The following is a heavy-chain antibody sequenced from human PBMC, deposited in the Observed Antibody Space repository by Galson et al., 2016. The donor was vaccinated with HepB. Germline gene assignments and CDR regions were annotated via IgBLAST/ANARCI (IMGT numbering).Heavy chain of an antibody. CDR1: GFTFSSYG. CDR2: ISYDGSNK. Sequence: SLRLSCAASGFTFSSYGMHWVRQTPGKGLEWVAIISYDGSNKYYADSVKGRFIISRDNSKNTLTLQMNSLRAEDTAVYYCAKDLLYCSGGRCYVFSKPLRIIYIYYTRDVGGQGTTVTVSS. J-gene: IGHJ6*02. D-gene: IGHD2-15*01. CDR3: AKDLLYCSGGRCYVFSKPLRIIYIYYTRDV. V-gene: IGHV3-30*18.